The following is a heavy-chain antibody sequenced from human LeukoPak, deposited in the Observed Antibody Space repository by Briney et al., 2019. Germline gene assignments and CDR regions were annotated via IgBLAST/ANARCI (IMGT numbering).Heavy chain of an antibody. V-gene: IGHV1-2*02. CDR1: GYTFTGYY. J-gene: IGHJ5*01. CDR2: INPNSGGT. D-gene: IGHD1-14*01. CDR3: AREAPDQNWFDS. Sequence: ASVKVSCKASGYTFTGYYVHWVRQAPGQGLEWMGWINPNSGGTNYAQKFQGRVTMTRDTSISTAYMELSRLRSDDTAVYYCAREAPDQNWFDSWGQGTLVTVSS.